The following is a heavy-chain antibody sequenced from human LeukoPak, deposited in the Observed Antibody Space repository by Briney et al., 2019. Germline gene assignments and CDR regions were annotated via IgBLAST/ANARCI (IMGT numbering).Heavy chain of an antibody. J-gene: IGHJ1*01. CDR3: TTAMVVTAILYFQH. CDR2: VKSKTEGGTT. D-gene: IGHD2-21*02. CDR1: GFTFSNAC. Sequence: GGSLRLSCAASGFTFSNACMSWVRQAPGKGLEWVGRVKSKTEGGTTDYAAPVKGRFTISRDDSKNTVYLQMNSLETEDTAVYYCTTAMVVTAILYFQHWGQGTLVTVS. V-gene: IGHV3-15*01.